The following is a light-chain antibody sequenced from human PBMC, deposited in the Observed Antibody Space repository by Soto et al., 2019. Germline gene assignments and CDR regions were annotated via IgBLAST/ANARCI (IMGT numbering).Light chain of an antibody. J-gene: IGKJ1*01. V-gene: IGKV1-5*03. Sequence: DIQMTQSPSTLSGSVGDRVTITCRASQTISSWLAWYQQKPGKAPKLLIYKASTLKSGVPSRFSGSGSGTEFTLTISSLQPDDFAIYYCQHYNSYSGAFGQGTKVELK. CDR1: QTISSW. CDR2: KAS. CDR3: QHYNSYSGA.